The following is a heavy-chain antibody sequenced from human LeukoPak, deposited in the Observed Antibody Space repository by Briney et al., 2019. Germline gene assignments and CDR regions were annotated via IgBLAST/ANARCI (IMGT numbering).Heavy chain of an antibody. CDR2: IKSKTDGGTT. Sequence: GGSLRLSCAASGFTLSNAWMSWVRQAPGKGLEWVGRIKSKTDGGTTDYAAPVKGRFTISRDDSKNTLYLQMNSLKTEDTAVYYCTTACPPGDYMDVWGKGTTVTVSS. CDR1: GFTLSNAW. V-gene: IGHV3-15*01. CDR3: TTACPPGDYMDV. J-gene: IGHJ6*03.